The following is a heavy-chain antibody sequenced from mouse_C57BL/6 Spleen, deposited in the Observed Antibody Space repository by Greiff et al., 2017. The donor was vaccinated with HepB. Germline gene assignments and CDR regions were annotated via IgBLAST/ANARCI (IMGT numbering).Heavy chain of an antibody. J-gene: IGHJ2*01. CDR1: GFSLTSYG. D-gene: IGHD1-1*01. V-gene: IGHV2-5*01. CDR3: AKSYYGSSTGYFDY. Sequence: VKLQESGPGLVQPSQSLSITCTVSGFSLTSYGVHWVRQSPGKGLEWLGVIWRGGSTDYNAAFMSRLSITKDNSKSQVFFKMNSLQADDTAIYYCAKSYYGSSTGYFDYWGQGTTLTVSS. CDR2: IWRGGST.